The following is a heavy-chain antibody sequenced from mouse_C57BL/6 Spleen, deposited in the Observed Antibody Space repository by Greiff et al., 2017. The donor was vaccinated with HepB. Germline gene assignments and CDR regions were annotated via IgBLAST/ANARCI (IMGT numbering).Heavy chain of an antibody. V-gene: IGHV1-81*01. CDR2: IYPRSGNT. J-gene: IGHJ2*01. Sequence: VKLQESGAELARPGASVKLSCKASGYTFTSYGISWVKQRTGQGLEWIGEIYPRSGNTYYNEKFKGKATRTADKSSSTAYMELRSLTSEDSAVYFCARQDDYDVGAFDYWGQGTTLTVSS. D-gene: IGHD2-4*01. CDR3: ARQDDYDVGAFDY. CDR1: GYTFTSYG.